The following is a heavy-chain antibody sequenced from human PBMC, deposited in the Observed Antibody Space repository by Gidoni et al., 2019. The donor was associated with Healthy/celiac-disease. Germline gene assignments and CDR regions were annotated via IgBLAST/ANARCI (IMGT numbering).Heavy chain of an antibody. Sequence: EVQLLESGGGLVQPGGSLSLSCAASGFTFSSYAMSWVRQAPGKGLEWVSAISGSGGSTYYADSVKGRFTISRDNSKNTLYLQMNSLRAEDTAVYYCAKNTAMPRGAFDIWGQGTMVTVSS. D-gene: IGHD5-18*01. CDR3: AKNTAMPRGAFDI. CDR1: GFTFSSYA. CDR2: ISGSGGST. J-gene: IGHJ3*02. V-gene: IGHV3-23*01.